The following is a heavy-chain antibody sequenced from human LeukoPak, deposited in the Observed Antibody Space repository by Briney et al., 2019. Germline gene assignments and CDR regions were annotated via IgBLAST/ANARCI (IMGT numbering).Heavy chain of an antibody. J-gene: IGHJ4*02. D-gene: IGHD5-18*01. CDR2: VYYSGST. Sequence: SETLSLTCTVSGDSINNYFWSWIRQPPGKGLEWIGDVYYSGSTNYKSSLKSRVTMSVDTSKNQFSLKLNSVTAADTAVYYCARIQYGYGPFDYWGQGTLVTVSS. V-gene: IGHV4-59*01. CDR3: ARIQYGYGPFDY. CDR1: GDSINNYF.